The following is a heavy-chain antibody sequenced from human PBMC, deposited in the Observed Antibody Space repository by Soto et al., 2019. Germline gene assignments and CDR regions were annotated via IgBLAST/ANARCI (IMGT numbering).Heavy chain of an antibody. Sequence: GGSLRLSCAASGVTFSSYSMNWVRQAPGKGLEWVSSISSSSSYIYYADSVKGRFTISRDNAKNSLYLQMNSLRAEDTAVYYCASVGGGGPLDAFDIWGQGKMFTV. CDR1: GVTFSSYS. CDR3: ASVGGGGPLDAFDI. J-gene: IGHJ3*02. V-gene: IGHV3-21*01. D-gene: IGHD3-16*01. CDR2: ISSSSSYI.